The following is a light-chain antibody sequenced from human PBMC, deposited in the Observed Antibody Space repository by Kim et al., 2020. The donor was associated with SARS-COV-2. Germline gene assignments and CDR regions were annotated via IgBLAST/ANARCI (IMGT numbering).Light chain of an antibody. J-gene: IGLJ2*01. V-gene: IGLV2-14*04. CDR2: DVN. Sequence: QANTISCTGTSSDVGDYDCVSWYQQHPGKAPKLMIYDVNKRPSGVSNRFSGSKSGNTASLTISGLQAEDEADYYCSSYTSSSTPVVFGGGTQLTVL. CDR1: SSDVGDYDC. CDR3: SSYTSSSTPVV.